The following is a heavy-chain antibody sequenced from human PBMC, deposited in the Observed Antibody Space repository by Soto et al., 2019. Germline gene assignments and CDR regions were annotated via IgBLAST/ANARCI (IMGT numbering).Heavy chain of an antibody. CDR3: AKTVSTTWAFDY. CDR2: ISGSDGNT. Sequence: PGGSLRLSWAASGFAFSSYAMTWVRQAPGKGLECVSGISGSDGNTYYADSVKGRFTISRDNSKNTLYLHMDSLRADDTAVYFCAKTVSTTWAFDYWGQGALVTVSS. CDR1: GFAFSSYA. D-gene: IGHD2-2*01. V-gene: IGHV3-23*01. J-gene: IGHJ4*02.